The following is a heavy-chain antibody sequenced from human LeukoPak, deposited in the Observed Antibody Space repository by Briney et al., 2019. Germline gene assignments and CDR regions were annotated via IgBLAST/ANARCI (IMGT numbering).Heavy chain of an antibody. CDR2: TYYRSKWYN. CDR3: ARDPLGYCSSTSCYGAFDI. V-gene: IGHV6-1*01. Sequence: SQTLSLTCAISGDSVSSNSAAWNWIRQSPSRGLEWLVRTYYRSKWYNDYAVSVKSRITINPDTSKNQFSLKLSSVTAADTAVYYCARDPLGYCSSTSCYGAFDIWGQGTMVTVSS. CDR1: GDSVSSNSAA. D-gene: IGHD2-2*01. J-gene: IGHJ3*02.